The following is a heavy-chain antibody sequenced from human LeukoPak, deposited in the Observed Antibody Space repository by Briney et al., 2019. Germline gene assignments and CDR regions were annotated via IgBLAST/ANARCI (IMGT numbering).Heavy chain of an antibody. Sequence: ASVKVSCKASGYTFTSYGISWVRQAPGQGLEWMGWISAYNGNTNYAQKLQGRVTMTTDTSTSTAYMELRSLRADDTAVYYCARGSMDIVATTLDYWGQGTLVTVSS. CDR2: ISAYNGNT. V-gene: IGHV1-18*01. J-gene: IGHJ4*02. CDR3: ARGSMDIVATTLDY. CDR1: GYTFTSYG. D-gene: IGHD5-12*01.